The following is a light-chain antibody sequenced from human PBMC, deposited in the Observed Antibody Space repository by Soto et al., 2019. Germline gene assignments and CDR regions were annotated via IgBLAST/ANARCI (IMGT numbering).Light chain of an antibody. CDR2: AAS. CDR3: QRANSFPYT. J-gene: IGKJ2*01. CDR1: QGISSW. V-gene: IGKV1-12*01. Sequence: DIQMTQSPSSISASVGDRVTITCRARQGISSWLAWYQQKPGKAPKLLIDAASSLQSGVPSRFGGSESGTDFSLTVSSLQPEDFATYYCQRANSFPYTFGQGTKLEIK.